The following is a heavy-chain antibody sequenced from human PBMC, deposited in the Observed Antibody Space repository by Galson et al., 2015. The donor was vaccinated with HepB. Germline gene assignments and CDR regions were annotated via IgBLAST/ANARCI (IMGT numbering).Heavy chain of an antibody. Sequence: SLRLSCAASGFTFSSYWMSWVRQAPGKGLEWVANIKQDGSEKYYVDSVKGRFTISRDNAKNSLYLQMNSLRAEDTAVYYCARGPWIQLWLEFAFDIWGQGTMVTVSS. CDR1: GFTFSSYW. CDR2: IKQDGSEK. J-gene: IGHJ3*02. V-gene: IGHV3-7*03. D-gene: IGHD5-18*01. CDR3: ARGPWIQLWLEFAFDI.